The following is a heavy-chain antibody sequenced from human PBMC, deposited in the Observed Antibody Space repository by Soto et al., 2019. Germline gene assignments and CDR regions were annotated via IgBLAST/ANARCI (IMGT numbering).Heavy chain of an antibody. J-gene: IGHJ4*02. V-gene: IGHV3-21*01. CDR1: GFTFSSYS. D-gene: IGHD5-12*01. CDR3: ARPMACLRYCDGFDY. Sequence: PGGSLRLSCAASGFTFSSYSMNWVRQAPGKGLEWVSSISSSSSYIYYADSVKGRFTISRDNAKNSLYLQMNSLRAEDTAVYYCARPMACLRYCDGFDYWGQGTLVTVSS. CDR2: ISSSSSYI.